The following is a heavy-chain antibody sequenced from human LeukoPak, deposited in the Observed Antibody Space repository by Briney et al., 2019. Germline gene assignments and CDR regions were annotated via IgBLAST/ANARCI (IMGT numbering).Heavy chain of an antibody. D-gene: IGHD2-15*01. CDR3: ARAPSDSDAFDI. Sequence: PSETLSLTCTVSGGSISSSSYYWGWIRQPPGKGLEWIGSIYYSGSTYYNPSLKSRVTISVDTSKNQFSLKLSSVTAADTAVYYCARAPSDSDAFDIWGQGTMVTVSS. J-gene: IGHJ3*02. CDR2: IYYSGST. CDR1: GGSISSSSYY. V-gene: IGHV4-39*07.